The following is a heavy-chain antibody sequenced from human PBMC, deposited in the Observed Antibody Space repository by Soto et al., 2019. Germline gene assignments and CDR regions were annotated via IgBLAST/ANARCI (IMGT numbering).Heavy chain of an antibody. D-gene: IGHD6-13*01. CDR1: GFTFRSFT. Sequence: GGSLRLSCAASGFTFRSFTMNWVRQAPGKGLEWVSTISSNSAYIYYTDALGGRFTISRDNAKNSLHLQMNSLRAEDTAVYYCTRDASRDSSARGWFDPWGPGTLVTVSS. V-gene: IGHV3-21*01. CDR2: ISSNSAYI. CDR3: TRDASRDSSARGWFDP. J-gene: IGHJ5*02.